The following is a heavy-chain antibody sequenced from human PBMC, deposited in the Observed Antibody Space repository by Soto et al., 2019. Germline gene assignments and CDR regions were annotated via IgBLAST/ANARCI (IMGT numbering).Heavy chain of an antibody. D-gene: IGHD2-21*01. V-gene: IGHV3-66*01. Sequence: EVQLVESGGGLVQPGGSLRLSCVASGFTVSSNYMSWVRQAPGKGLEWVSVIFSGGSTNYADSVKGRFTISRDNSKNTLYLQMNSLRAEDTAVYYCATRVIAGYWGQGTLVTVSS. CDR3: ATRVIAGY. J-gene: IGHJ4*02. CDR2: IFSGGST. CDR1: GFTVSSNY.